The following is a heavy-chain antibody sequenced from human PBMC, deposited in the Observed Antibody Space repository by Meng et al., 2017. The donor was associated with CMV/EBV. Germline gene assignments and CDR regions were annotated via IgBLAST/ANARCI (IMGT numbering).Heavy chain of an antibody. D-gene: IGHD3-3*01. CDR2: IKQDGSEK. V-gene: IGHV3-7*01. CDR1: GFTFSSYW. CDR3: ARGMSGRYGYYYYYYGMDV. Sequence: ETLSLTCAASGFTFSSYWMSWVRQAPGKGLEWVANIKQDGSEKYYVDSVKGRFTISRDNAKNSLYLQMNSLRAEDTAVYYCARGMSGRYGYYYYYYGMDVWGQGTTVTVSS. J-gene: IGHJ6*02.